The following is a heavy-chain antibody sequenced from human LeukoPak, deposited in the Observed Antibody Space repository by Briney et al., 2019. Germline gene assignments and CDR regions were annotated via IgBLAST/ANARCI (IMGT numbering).Heavy chain of an antibody. CDR2: IKHDGSEE. D-gene: IGHD3-16*02. Sequence: PGESLRLSCVASGLSISGQWMNRVRQAPGQGLEWVANIKHDGSEEYYVDPVKGRFTVSRDDGRNSVSLQMNSVRAEDTAVYYCGYTNNFYHWGQGTLVVVSS. CDR3: GYTNNFYH. CDR1: GLSISGQW. V-gene: IGHV3-7*01. J-gene: IGHJ4*02.